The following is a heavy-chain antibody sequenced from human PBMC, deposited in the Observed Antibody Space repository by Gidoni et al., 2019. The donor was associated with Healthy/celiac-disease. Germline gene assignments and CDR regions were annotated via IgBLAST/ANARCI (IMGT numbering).Heavy chain of an antibody. Sequence: QVQLQQWGAGLLKPSETLSLTCAVYGGSFSGYYWSWIRQPPGKGLEWIGEINHSGSTNYNPSLKSRVTISVDTSKNQFSLKLSSVTAADTAVYYCARGRSDSSGYYYDPASNYYYYGMDVWGQGTTVTVSS. D-gene: IGHD3-22*01. CDR2: INHSGST. V-gene: IGHV4-34*01. CDR1: GGSFSGYY. J-gene: IGHJ6*02. CDR3: ARGRSDSSGYYYDPASNYYYYGMDV.